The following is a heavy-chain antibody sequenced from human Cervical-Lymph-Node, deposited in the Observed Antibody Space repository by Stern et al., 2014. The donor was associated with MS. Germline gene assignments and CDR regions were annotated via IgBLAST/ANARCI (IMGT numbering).Heavy chain of an antibody. V-gene: IGHV1-2*02. J-gene: IGHJ5*02. Sequence: VQLVESGAEVEKPGASVKVSCKASGYIFTDYYLHWVRQAPGQGLEWMGRINPKSGGTSYAQSFQGRVTLTRDTSITPAYRDLSRLTSDDPAVYYCTRALRIADRPSPGGHWFDPWGQGTLVIVSS. CDR2: INPKSGGT. D-gene: IGHD6-6*01. CDR1: GYIFTDYY. CDR3: TRALRIADRPSPGGHWFDP.